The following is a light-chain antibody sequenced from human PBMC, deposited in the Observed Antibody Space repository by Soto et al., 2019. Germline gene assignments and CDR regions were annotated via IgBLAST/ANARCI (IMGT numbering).Light chain of an antibody. V-gene: IGKV3-11*01. CDR2: DAS. CDR1: QSVSSY. Sequence: ESVLTQSPATVSLSPGERATLSCRASQSVSSYLAWYQQKPGQAPRLLIDDASNRATGIPARFSGSGSGTDFALPIRSLEPEDFAAYYCQQRSNWAIFTFGPGTKVDIK. J-gene: IGKJ3*01. CDR3: QQRSNWAIFT.